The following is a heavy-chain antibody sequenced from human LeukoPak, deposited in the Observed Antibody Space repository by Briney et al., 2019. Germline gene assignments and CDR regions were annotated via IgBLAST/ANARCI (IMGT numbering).Heavy chain of an antibody. CDR2: ISYDGSNK. CDR1: GFTFSSYA. CDR3: ARGGIWGVGASYYYYYMDV. J-gene: IGHJ6*03. V-gene: IGHV3-30-3*01. D-gene: IGHD1-26*01. Sequence: GGSLRLSCAASGFTFSSYAMHWVRQAPGKGLEWVAVISYDGSNKYYADSVKGRFTISRDNSKNTLYLQMNSLRAEDTAVYYCARGGIWGVGASYYYYYMDVWGKGTTVTVSS.